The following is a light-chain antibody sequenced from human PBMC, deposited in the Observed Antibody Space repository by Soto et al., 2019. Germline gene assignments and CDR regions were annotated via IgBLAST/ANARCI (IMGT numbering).Light chain of an antibody. CDR1: SSDVGGYNF. V-gene: IGLV2-8*01. Sequence: SALTQPPSASGSPGQSVTVSCTGTSSDVGGYNFVSWYQHHPGKAPKLMIYEVNKRPSGVPDRFCGSKAGNTASLTVSGLQAEDEADYCCSSYAGSNNYVFGTGTKVTVL. CDR2: EVN. J-gene: IGLJ1*01. CDR3: SSYAGSNNYV.